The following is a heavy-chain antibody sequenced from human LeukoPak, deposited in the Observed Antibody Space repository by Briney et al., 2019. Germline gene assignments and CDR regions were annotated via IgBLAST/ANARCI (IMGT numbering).Heavy chain of an antibody. CDR2: ISSSSSYI. V-gene: IGHV3-21*01. J-gene: IGHJ3*02. Sequence: PGGSLRLSCAASGFTFSSYSMNWVRQAPGKGLEWVSSISSSSSYIYYADSVKGRFTISRDNAKNSLYLQMNSLRAEDTAVYYCARGSSGYYHSLNDAFDIWGKGSMVTVSS. CDR3: ARGSSGYYHSLNDAFDI. D-gene: IGHD3-22*01. CDR1: GFTFSSYS.